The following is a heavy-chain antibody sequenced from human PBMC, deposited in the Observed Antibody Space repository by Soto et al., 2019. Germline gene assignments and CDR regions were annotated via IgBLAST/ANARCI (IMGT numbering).Heavy chain of an antibody. V-gene: IGHV1-2*04. J-gene: IGHJ6*02. D-gene: IGHD2-15*01. CDR1: GYTFTGYY. Sequence: GASVKVSCKASGYTFTGYYMHWVRQAPGQGLEWMGWINPNSGGTNYAQKFQGWVTMTRDTSISTAYMELSRLRSDDTAVYYCARDQVVAATPSAYYYYYGMDVWGQGTAVTVSS. CDR3: ARDQVVAATPSAYYYYYGMDV. CDR2: INPNSGGT.